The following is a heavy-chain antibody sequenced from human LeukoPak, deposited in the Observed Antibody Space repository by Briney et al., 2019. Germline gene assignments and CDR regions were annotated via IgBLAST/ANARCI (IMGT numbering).Heavy chain of an antibody. D-gene: IGHD3-10*01. CDR3: ARDLYGSGSPSMDV. CDR1: GGTFSSYA. CDR2: IIPIFGTA. Sequence: SVKVSCKASGGTFSSYAISWVRQAPGQGLEWMGGIIPIFGTANYTQKFQGRVTITADESTSTAYMELSSLRSEDTAVYYCARDLYGSGSPSMDVWGKGTTVTVSS. J-gene: IGHJ6*04. V-gene: IGHV1-69*13.